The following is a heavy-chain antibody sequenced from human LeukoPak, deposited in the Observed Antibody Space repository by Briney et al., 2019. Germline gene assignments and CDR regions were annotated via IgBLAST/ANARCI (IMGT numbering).Heavy chain of an antibody. CDR2: INLDGTKI. J-gene: IGHJ4*02. Sequence: GGSLRLSCAASGFTFSSYGMHWVRQAPGEGLVWVARINLDGTKIAYADSVKGRFTISRDNSKNTLYLQMNSLRAEDTAVYYCAKDDAAAITYYFDYWGQGTLVTVSS. CDR3: AKDDAAAITYYFDY. D-gene: IGHD2-2*02. V-gene: IGHV3-74*01. CDR1: GFTFSSYG.